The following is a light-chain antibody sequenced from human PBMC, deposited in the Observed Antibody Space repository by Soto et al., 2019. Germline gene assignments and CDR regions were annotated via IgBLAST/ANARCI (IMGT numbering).Light chain of an antibody. CDR2: GAS. V-gene: IGKV3-20*01. Sequence: EMGLTHSPGTLSLSPGERATLSCRASQSLGSSSLAWYQQKPGQAPRVLSHGASSRATGIPDRFSGSGSGTDFILTINRMEPEDFAVYSCQQYGSSPLTFGGGTKVDTK. CDR1: QSLGSSS. CDR3: QQYGSSPLT. J-gene: IGKJ4*01.